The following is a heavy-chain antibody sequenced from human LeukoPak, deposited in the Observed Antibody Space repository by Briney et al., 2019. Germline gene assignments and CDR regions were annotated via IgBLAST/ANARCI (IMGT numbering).Heavy chain of an antibody. V-gene: IGHV3-30*18. CDR1: GFIFSSYG. CDR3: AKTLAAAAGTARFDC. D-gene: IGHD6-13*01. J-gene: IGHJ4*02. CDR2: ISYDGTNK. Sequence: PGGSLRLSCAASGFIFSSYGMHWVRQAPGKGLEWVAGISYDGTNKYHADAVKGRFIISRDNSKNTLYLQMNSLRAEDTAVYYCAKTLAAAAGTARFDCWGQGTLVTVSS.